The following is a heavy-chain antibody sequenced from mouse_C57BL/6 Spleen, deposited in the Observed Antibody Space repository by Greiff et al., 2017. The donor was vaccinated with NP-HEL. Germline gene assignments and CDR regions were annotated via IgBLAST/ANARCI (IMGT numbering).Heavy chain of an antibody. D-gene: IGHD4-1*01. Sequence: VQLKESGPGMVKPSQSLSLTCTVTGYSITSGYDWHWIRHFPGNKLEWMGYISYSGSTNYNPSLKSRISITHDTSKNHFFLKLNSVTTEDTATYYCARRGANWGYFDVWGTGTTVTVSS. J-gene: IGHJ1*03. CDR3: ARRGANWGYFDV. CDR2: ISYSGST. V-gene: IGHV3-1*01. CDR1: GYSITSGYD.